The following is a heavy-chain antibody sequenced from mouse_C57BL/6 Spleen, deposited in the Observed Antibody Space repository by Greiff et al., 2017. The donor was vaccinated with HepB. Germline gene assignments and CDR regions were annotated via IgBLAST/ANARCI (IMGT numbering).Heavy chain of an antibody. D-gene: IGHD2-4*01. Sequence: VKLQESGAELARPGASVKLSCKASGYTFTSYGISWVKQRTGQGLEWIGEIYPRSGNTYYNEKFKGKATLTADKSSSTAYMELRSLTSEDSAVYFCARRDPYDYDEGGYAMDYWGQGTSVTVSS. CDR2: IYPRSGNT. J-gene: IGHJ4*01. CDR1: GYTFTSYG. V-gene: IGHV1-81*01. CDR3: ARRDPYDYDEGGYAMDY.